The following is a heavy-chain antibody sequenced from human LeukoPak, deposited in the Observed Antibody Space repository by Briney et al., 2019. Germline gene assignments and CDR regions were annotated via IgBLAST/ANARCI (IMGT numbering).Heavy chain of an antibody. CDR2: ISYDGNNK. CDR1: GFTFSTYG. CDR3: ARDRFGPFDDYGDYGPGDGEKYNWFDP. V-gene: IGHV3-30*03. J-gene: IGHJ5*02. Sequence: PGGSLRLSCAASGFTFSTYGMHWVRQAPGKGLEWVAVISYDGNNKYYADSVKGRFTISRDNSKNTLYLQMNSLRAEDTAVYYCARDRFGPFDDYGDYGPGDGEKYNWFDPWGQGTLVTVSS. D-gene: IGHD4-17*01.